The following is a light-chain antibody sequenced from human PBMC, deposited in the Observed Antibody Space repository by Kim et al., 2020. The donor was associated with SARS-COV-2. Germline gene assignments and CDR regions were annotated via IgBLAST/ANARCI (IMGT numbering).Light chain of an antibody. V-gene: IGLV2-11*03. CDR2: DVS. J-gene: IGLJ2*01. CDR3: CSYAGTYNYVI. CDR1: NY. Sequence: NYVSWYQQHPGKAPKFIIYDVSQRASGVPDRFSGSKSGYTASLTISSLEADDEADYYCCSYAGTYNYVIFGGGTRLTVL.